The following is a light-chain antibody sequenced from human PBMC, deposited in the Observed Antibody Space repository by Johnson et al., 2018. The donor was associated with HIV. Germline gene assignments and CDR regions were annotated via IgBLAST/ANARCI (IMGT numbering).Light chain of an antibody. Sequence: QSVLTQPPSVSAAPGQKVTISCSGSSSNIGNKYVSWYQQLPGTAPKLLIYDNNKRPSGIPDRFSGPKSGTSATLGITGLQTGDEADYYCGTWDSSLSAYVFGTGTKVTVL. CDR1: SSNIGNKY. CDR2: DNN. V-gene: IGLV1-51*01. CDR3: GTWDSSLSAYV. J-gene: IGLJ1*01.